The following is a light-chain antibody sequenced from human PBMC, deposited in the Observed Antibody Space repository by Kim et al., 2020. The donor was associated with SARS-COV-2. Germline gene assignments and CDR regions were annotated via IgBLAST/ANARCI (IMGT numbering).Light chain of an antibody. V-gene: IGKV3-20*01. CDR1: QTVSSSY. CDR2: GPS. CDR3: KLYGLS. Sequence: LSLSPGETATLSCRASQTVSSSYLAWYQQKPGQAPRLLIYGPSIRATGIPDRFSGSGSGTDFTLTISRLEPEDFAVYYCKLYGLSFGGGTKVDIK. J-gene: IGKJ4*01.